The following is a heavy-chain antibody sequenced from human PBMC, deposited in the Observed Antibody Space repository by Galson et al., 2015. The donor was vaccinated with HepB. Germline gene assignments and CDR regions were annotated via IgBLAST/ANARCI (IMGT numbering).Heavy chain of an antibody. D-gene: IGHD2-2*03. CDR1: GFTFSSYG. CDR3: AKDGYCSSTSCPEGDDAFDI. CDR2: ISYDGSNK. J-gene: IGHJ3*02. Sequence: SLRLSCAASGFTFSSYGMHWVRQAPGKGLEWVAVISYDGSNKYYADSVKGRFTISRDNSKNTLYLQMNSLRAEDTAVYYCAKDGYCSSTSCPEGDDAFDIWGQGTMVTVSS. V-gene: IGHV3-30*18.